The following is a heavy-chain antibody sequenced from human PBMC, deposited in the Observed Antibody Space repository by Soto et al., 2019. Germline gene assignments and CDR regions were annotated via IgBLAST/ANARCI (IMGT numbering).Heavy chain of an antibody. CDR3: ARDQSYSSGWYVDY. CDR2: INPNSGGT. V-gene: IGHV1-2*04. CDR1: GYTFTGYY. J-gene: IGHJ4*02. Sequence: GASVKVSCKASGYTFTGYYMHWVRQAPGPGLEWMGWINPNSGGTNYAQKFQGWVTMTRDTSISTAYMELSRLRSDDTAVYYCARDQSYSSGWYVDYWGQGTLVTVSS. D-gene: IGHD6-19*01.